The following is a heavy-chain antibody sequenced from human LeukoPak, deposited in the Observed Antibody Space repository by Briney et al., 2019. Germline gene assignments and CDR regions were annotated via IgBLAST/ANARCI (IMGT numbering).Heavy chain of an antibody. Sequence: SETLSLTCTVSGASINSHFWSSIRHPPGKALEGVGSIYYTGSSNYNPSLESRVTISVDTSKNQFSLKLSSVTAADTAVYYCARGRYYFDYWGQGTLVTVSS. CDR2: IYYTGSS. CDR1: GASINSHF. J-gene: IGHJ4*02. CDR3: ARGRYYFDY. V-gene: IGHV4-59*08.